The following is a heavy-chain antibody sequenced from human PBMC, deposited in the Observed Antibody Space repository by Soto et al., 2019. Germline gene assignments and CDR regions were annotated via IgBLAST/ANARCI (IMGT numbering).Heavy chain of an antibody. CDR1: GFTVSSNY. J-gene: IGHJ2*01. D-gene: IGHD2-21*01. CDR2: IYSDGST. Sequence: EVQLVESGGGSVQPGGPLRLSCAASGFTVSSNYMSWVRQAPGKGLEWVSIIYSDGSTYYADSVKGRFTISRDNSKNTLYLQMNSLRDEDTDMYCCAREKGCRDCFDLWGRGTLVTVSS. CDR3: AREKGCRDCFDL. V-gene: IGHV3-53*04.